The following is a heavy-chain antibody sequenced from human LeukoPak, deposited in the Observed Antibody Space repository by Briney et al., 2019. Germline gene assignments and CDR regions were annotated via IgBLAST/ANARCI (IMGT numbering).Heavy chain of an antibody. CDR2: IKQDGSEK. D-gene: IGHD3-22*01. J-gene: IGHJ4*02. CDR1: GFTFSVYW. Sequence: GGSLRLSCAASGFTFSVYWMGWVRQAPGKGLEWVANIKQDGSEKYYVDSVKGRFTISRDNAKNSLYLQMNSLRAEDTAVYYCARETHYDSSGYHNDYWGQGTLVTVSS. CDR3: ARETHYDSSGYHNDY. V-gene: IGHV3-7*01.